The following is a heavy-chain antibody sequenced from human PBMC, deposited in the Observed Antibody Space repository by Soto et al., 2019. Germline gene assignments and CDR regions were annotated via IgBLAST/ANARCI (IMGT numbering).Heavy chain of an antibody. CDR3: ATSYGSGYRAFDY. CDR1: GGTFSNYA. Sequence: SVKVSCKVSGGTFSNYAIDWVRLAPGHGLEWMGGIVPIFGTTYYTQKFQGRATIIADDSTTTAYLEMSSLRSEDTAIYYCATSYGSGYRAFDYWGQGALVTVSS. J-gene: IGHJ4*02. D-gene: IGHD3-10*01. V-gene: IGHV1-69*13. CDR2: IVPIFGTT.